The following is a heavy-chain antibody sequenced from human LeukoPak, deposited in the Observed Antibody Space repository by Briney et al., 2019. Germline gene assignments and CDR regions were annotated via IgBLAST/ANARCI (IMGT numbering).Heavy chain of an antibody. CDR2: VSYDGSNK. CDR3: ARDPLGDSTYYFDY. V-gene: IGHV3-30*04. D-gene: IGHD2-21*01. J-gene: IGHJ4*02. CDR1: GFTFSSYA. Sequence: GGSLRLSCAASGFTFSSYAMHRVRQAPGKGLEWVAVVSYDGSNKYYADSVKGRFTISRDNSKNTLYLQMNSLRAEDTAVYYCARDPLGDSTYYFDYWGQGTLVTVSS.